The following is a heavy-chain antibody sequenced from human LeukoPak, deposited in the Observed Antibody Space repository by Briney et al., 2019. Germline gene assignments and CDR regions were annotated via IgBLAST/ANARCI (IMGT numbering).Heavy chain of an antibody. V-gene: IGHV1-69*13. CDR2: IIPIFGTA. D-gene: IGHD2-2*01. J-gene: IGHJ4*02. Sequence: SVKVSCKASGGTFSSYAINWVRQAPGQGLEWMGGIIPIFGTANYAQKFQDRVTITADESTSTDYMELSSLRSEDTAIYYCASRLYCSNTRCRNFPFAYWGQGTLVTVSS. CDR3: ASRLYCSNTRCRNFPFAY. CDR1: GGTFSSYA.